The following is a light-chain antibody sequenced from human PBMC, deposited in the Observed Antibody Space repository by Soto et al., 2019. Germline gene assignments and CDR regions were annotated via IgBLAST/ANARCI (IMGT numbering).Light chain of an antibody. Sequence: QSVLTQPASVSGSPGQSITMSCTGTSSDVGSYNLVSWYQQHPDKAPKLMIYEGSKRPSGVSNRFSGSKSGNTASLTISGLQAEDEADYYCCSYAGSSTFYVFGTGTKVTVL. CDR1: SSDVGSYNL. V-gene: IGLV2-23*01. CDR3: CSYAGSSTFYV. J-gene: IGLJ1*01. CDR2: EGS.